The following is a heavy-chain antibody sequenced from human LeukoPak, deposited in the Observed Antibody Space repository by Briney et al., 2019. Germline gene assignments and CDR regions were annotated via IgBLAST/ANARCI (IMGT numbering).Heavy chain of an antibody. Sequence: GASVKVSCKASGGTFSSYAISWVRQAPGQGLEWMGRIIAIFGTANYAQKFQGRVTITTDESTSTAYMELSSLRSEDTAVYYCAREGRIVVVVAATPADAFDIWGQGTMVTVSS. V-gene: IGHV1-69*05. J-gene: IGHJ3*02. CDR2: IIAIFGTA. CDR3: AREGRIVVVVAATPADAFDI. D-gene: IGHD2-15*01. CDR1: GGTFSSYA.